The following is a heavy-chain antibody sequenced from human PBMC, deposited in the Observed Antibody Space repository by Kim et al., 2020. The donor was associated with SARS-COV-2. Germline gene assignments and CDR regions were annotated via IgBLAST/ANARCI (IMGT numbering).Heavy chain of an antibody. V-gene: IGHV4-39*01. J-gene: IGHJ4*02. CDR3: ARLSSARGSSWSIAAAGTSLDY. CDR1: GGSISSSSYY. CDR2: IYYSGST. D-gene: IGHD6-13*01. Sequence: SETLSLTCTVSGGSISSSSYYWGWIRQPPGKGLEWIGSIYYSGSTYYNPSLKSRVTISVDTSKNQFSLKLSSVTAADTAVYYCARLSSARGSSWSIAAAGTSLDYWGQGTLVTVSS.